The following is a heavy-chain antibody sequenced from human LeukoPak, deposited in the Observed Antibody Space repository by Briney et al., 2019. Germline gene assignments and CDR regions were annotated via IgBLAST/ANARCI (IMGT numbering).Heavy chain of an antibody. Sequence: GGSLRLSCAASGFTFSSYGMHWVRQAPVKGLEWVAVISYDGSNKYYADSVKGRFTISRDNSKNTLYLQMNSLRAEDTAVYYCATVEGYCSGGSCSRPYYYYGMDVWGKGTTVTVSS. D-gene: IGHD2-15*01. CDR1: GFTFSSYG. CDR3: ATVEGYCSGGSCSRPYYYYGMDV. CDR2: ISYDGSNK. J-gene: IGHJ6*04. V-gene: IGHV3-30*03.